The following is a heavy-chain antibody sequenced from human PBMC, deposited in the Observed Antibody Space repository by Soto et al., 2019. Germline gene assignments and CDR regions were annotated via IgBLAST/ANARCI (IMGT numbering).Heavy chain of an antibody. V-gene: IGHV4-61*01. CDR3: ARAYFYGSGRGRSMDV. CDR2: IHDNGNT. J-gene: IGHJ6*02. D-gene: IGHD3-10*01. Sequence: QVQLQESGPGLVKPSATLPLTCTVSGGSISSGTYYWTWIRLPPGKGLEWIGYIHDNGNTNYNPSLKSRVTISVETSKNQFSLRLSSVTAADTAVYYCARAYFYGSGRGRSMDVWGQGTTVTVSS. CDR1: GGSISSGTYY.